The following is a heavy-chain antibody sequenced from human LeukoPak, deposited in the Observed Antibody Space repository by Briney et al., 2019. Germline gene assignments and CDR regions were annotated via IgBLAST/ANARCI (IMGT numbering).Heavy chain of an antibody. Sequence: SETLSLTCTVSGGSISSYYWSWIRQPPGEGLEWIGYIYYSGSTYYNPSLKSRVTISVDTSKNQFSLKLSSVPAADTAVYYCARDKYSSSWYLDYWGQGTLVTVSS. CDR1: GGSISSYY. V-gene: IGHV4-30-4*08. CDR3: ARDKYSSSWYLDY. CDR2: IYYSGST. J-gene: IGHJ4*02. D-gene: IGHD6-13*01.